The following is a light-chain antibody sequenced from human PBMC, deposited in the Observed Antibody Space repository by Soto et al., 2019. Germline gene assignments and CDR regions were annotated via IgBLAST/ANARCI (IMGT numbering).Light chain of an antibody. CDR1: QSISGR. Sequence: DIQMTQSPSTLSASVGDTVTVTCRASQSISGRLAWYQQKPGEAPHLIVYDASTLENGVSSRFSGSGSGTEFTLTINSLQTHDFATYYCQQYNSYSNTFGQGTKLEIK. CDR3: QQYNSYSNT. CDR2: DAS. V-gene: IGKV1-5*01. J-gene: IGKJ2*01.